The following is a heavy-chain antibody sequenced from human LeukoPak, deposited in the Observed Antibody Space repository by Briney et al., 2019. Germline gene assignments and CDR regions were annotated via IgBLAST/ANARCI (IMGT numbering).Heavy chain of an antibody. CDR3: AGGWAGAGKGNSYGRDV. J-gene: IGHJ6*02. V-gene: IGHV1-18*01. D-gene: IGHD1-26*01. CDR2: ISAYNGNT. CDR1: GYTFTSYG. Sequence: ASVKVSCKASGYTFTSYGISWVRQAPGQGLEWMGWISAYNGNTNYAQKLQGRVTMTTDTSTSTAYMELRSLRSDDTAVYYCAGGWAGAGKGNSYGRDVWGQGTTVTVSS.